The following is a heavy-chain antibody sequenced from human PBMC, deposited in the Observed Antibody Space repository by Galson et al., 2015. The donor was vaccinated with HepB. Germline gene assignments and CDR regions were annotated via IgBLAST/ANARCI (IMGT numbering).Heavy chain of an antibody. J-gene: IGHJ6*03. D-gene: IGHD2-2*01. V-gene: IGHV1-69*13. Sequence: SVKVSCKASGGTFSSYAISWVRQAPGQGLEWMGGIIPIFGTANYAQKFQGRVTITADESTSTAYMELSSLRSEDTAVYYCARVIVVVPAAIPTHPLVTGTNYYYYYMDVWGKGTTVTVSS. CDR1: GGTFSSYA. CDR3: ARVIVVVPAAIPTHPLVTGTNYYYYYMDV. CDR2: IIPIFGTA.